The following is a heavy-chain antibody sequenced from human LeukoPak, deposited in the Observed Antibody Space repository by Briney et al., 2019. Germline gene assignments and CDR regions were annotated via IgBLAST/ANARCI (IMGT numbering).Heavy chain of an antibody. CDR3: ARGYCTSSSCYNDY. J-gene: IGHJ4*02. V-gene: IGHV3-30*04. D-gene: IGHD2-2*02. CDR1: VFTFSSYS. CDR2: MSFDVNNK. Sequence: GGSLRLSCVTSVFTFSSYSFHWVRQAPGKGLEWVATMSFDVNNKYYADSVRGRFTISRDNSKNTLYLQMNSLGAEDTAVYSCARGYCTSSSCYNDYWGQGTLVTVSS.